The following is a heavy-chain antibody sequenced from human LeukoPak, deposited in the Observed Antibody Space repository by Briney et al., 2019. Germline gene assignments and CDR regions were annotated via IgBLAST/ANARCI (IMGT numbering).Heavy chain of an antibody. CDR1: GFTFSSYG. Sequence: GGSLRLSCAASGFTFSSYGMHWVRQAPGKGLEWVAVIWYDGSNKYYADSVKGRFTISRDNSKNTLYLQMNSLRVEDTAVYYCARAVDSSGYDPFDYWGQGTLVTVSS. D-gene: IGHD5-12*01. V-gene: IGHV3-33*01. CDR3: ARAVDSSGYDPFDY. CDR2: IWYDGSNK. J-gene: IGHJ4*02.